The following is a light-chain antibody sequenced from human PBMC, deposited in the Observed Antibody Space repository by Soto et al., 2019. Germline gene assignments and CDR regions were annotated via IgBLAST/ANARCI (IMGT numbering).Light chain of an antibody. Sequence: DIQMTQSPSSLSASVGDRVTITCRASQGINNYLAWYQQRTGKVPKPLIYAASTLHSGVPSRFSGSGSGTDFTLTISGLQPEDVATYYCQKYNSAPLTFGGGTKVEIK. CDR1: QGINNY. V-gene: IGKV1-27*01. CDR3: QKYNSAPLT. J-gene: IGKJ4*01. CDR2: AAS.